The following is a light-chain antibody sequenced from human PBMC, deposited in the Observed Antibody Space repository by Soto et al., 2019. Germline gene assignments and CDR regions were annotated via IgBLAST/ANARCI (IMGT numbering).Light chain of an antibody. V-gene: IGKV1-39*01. CDR1: QNINTY. J-gene: IGKJ4*01. CDR3: QQSSRMPP. CDR2: HAS. Sequence: DIQLTQSPSSLSSSVGDRVTITCQSSQNINTYLNWYQQRPGEPPKLLIYHASSLKSGVPSRFSGSASGTAFTLTISSLQPEDFGTYYCQQSSRMPPFGGGTKLDIK.